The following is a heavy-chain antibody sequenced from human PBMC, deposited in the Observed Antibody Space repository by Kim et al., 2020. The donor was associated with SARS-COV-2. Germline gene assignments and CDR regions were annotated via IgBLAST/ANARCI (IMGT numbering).Heavy chain of an antibody. J-gene: IGHJ6*02. D-gene: IGHD3-10*01. V-gene: IGHV1-3*01. CDR2: INAGNANT. CDR1: AYTVTTYA. CDR3: STSQYGSGNPHMDV. Sequence: ASVKVSCKASAYTVTTYATHWVRQAPGQRLEWMGWINAGNANTRYSQNFQGRVTFTKDTSASTAYMELSSLRSEDTAVYYCSTSQYGSGNPHMDVWGQGTTVIVSS.